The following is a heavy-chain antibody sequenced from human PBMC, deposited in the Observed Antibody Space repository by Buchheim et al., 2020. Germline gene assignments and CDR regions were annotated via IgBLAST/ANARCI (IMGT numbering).Heavy chain of an antibody. CDR1: GFTVSSNY. V-gene: IGHV3-53*01. J-gene: IGHJ4*02. CDR3: ARALYYYGSGSYFDY. D-gene: IGHD3-10*01. CDR2: IYSGGST. Sequence: VHLVESGGGVVQPGGSLRLSCAASGFTVSSNYMSWVRQAPGKGLEWVSVIYSGGSTYYADSVKGRFTISRDNSKNTLYLQMNSLRAEDTAVYYCARALYYYGSGSYFDYWGQGTL.